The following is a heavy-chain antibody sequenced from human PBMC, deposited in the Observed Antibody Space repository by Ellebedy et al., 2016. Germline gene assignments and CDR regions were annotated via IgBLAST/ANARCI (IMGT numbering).Heavy chain of an antibody. CDR3: VRGVGGTSLNWFDP. CDR1: GFTLSDYS. V-gene: IGHV3-21*01. CDR2: ISSSGSNI. Sequence: GGSLRLXXAASGFTLSDYSMNWVRQAPGKGLEWVSSISSSGSNIYYADSVKGRFTISRDNAKNSLYLQMNSLRAEDTAVYYCVRGVGGTSLNWFDPWGQGTLVTVSS. D-gene: IGHD3-16*01. J-gene: IGHJ5*02.